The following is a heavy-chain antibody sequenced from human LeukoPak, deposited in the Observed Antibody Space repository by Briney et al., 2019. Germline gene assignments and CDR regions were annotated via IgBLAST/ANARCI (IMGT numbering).Heavy chain of an antibody. CDR2: VSYDGSSE. V-gene: IGHV3-30-3*01. J-gene: IGHJ6*02. CDR3: ARDRVLYFYYGMDV. D-gene: IGHD2-21*01. Sequence: GGSLRLSCAAFGFTFSSYSIHWVRQAPGKGLEWVAVVSYDGSSENYADSVKGRFTISRDNSKNTLYLQMNSLRAEDTAVYYCARDRVLYFYYGMDVWGQGTTVTVSS. CDR1: GFTFSSYS.